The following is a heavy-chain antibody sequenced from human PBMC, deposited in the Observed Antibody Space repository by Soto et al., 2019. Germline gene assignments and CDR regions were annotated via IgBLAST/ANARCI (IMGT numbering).Heavy chain of an antibody. D-gene: IGHD5-12*01. Sequence: GGSLRLSCTASGFTFGDYAMSWFRQAPGKGLEWVGFIRSKAYGGTTEYAASVKGRFTISRDDSKSIAYLQMNSLKTEDTAVYYCTRIVATPTLQSYYYYGMDVWGQGTTVTVSS. CDR3: TRIVATPTLQSYYYYGMDV. J-gene: IGHJ6*02. CDR2: IRSKAYGGTT. V-gene: IGHV3-49*03. CDR1: GFTFGDYA.